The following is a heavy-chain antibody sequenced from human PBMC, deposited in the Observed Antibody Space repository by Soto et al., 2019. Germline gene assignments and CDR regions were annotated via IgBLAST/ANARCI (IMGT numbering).Heavy chain of an antibody. J-gene: IGHJ4*02. Sequence: PGGSLRLSCTVSGLTFGDYAMTWFRQAPGKGLEWLGFIRSEAYRATREYAASVKGRFTFSRDDSKSIAYLQMNNLKTEDTAVYYCTTNYDYVWGSYFDWGQGTLVTVSS. CDR1: GLTFGDYA. CDR2: IRSEAYRATR. D-gene: IGHD3-16*01. CDR3: TTNYDYVWGSYFD. V-gene: IGHV3-49*03.